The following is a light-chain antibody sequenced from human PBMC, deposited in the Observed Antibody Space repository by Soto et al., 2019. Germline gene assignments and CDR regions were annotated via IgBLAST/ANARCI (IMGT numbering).Light chain of an antibody. J-gene: IGKJ2*01. CDR3: QQYNNWPTYT. CDR2: GAS. Sequence: EIVMTQSPATLSVSPGERATLSCRASHSVSSNLAWYQQKPGQAPRLLIYGASTRATGIPARFSGSGSGTEFTLTISSLQSEDFVVYYCQQYNNWPTYTFGQGTKLEIK. V-gene: IGKV3-15*01. CDR1: HSVSSN.